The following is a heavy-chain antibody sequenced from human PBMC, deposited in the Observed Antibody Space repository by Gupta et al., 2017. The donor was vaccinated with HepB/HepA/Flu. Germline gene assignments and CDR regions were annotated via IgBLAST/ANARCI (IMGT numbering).Heavy chain of an antibody. J-gene: IGHJ6*03. CDR2: ISGSGGST. CDR1: GFTFSSYA. D-gene: IGHD3-3*01. Sequence: EVQLLESGGGLVQPGGSLRLSCAASGFTFSSYAMSWVRQAPGKGLEWVSAISGSGGSTYYADSVKGRFTISRDNSKNTLYLQMNSLRAEDTAVYYCAKAPSGYHYYYYYYMDVWGKGTTVTVSS. V-gene: IGHV3-23*01. CDR3: AKAPSGYHYYYYYYMDV.